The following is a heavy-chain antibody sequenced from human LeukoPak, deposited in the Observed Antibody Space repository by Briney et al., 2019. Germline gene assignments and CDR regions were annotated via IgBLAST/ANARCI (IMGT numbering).Heavy chain of an antibody. CDR2: IGAVGDT. J-gene: IGHJ3*02. CDR3: ARETGDVLLGAFDI. V-gene: IGHV3-13*04. CDR1: GFTFSGYD. D-gene: IGHD3-10*01. Sequence: TGGSLRLPCAASGFTFSGYDFHWVRQATGRGLEWVSAIGAVGDTHYLDSVKGRFTISRENAKNSLYLQMNSLRAGDTAVYYCARETGDVLLGAFDIWGQGTMVTVSS.